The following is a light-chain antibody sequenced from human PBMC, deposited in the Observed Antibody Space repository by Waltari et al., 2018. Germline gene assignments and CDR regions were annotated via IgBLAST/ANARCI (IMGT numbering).Light chain of an antibody. Sequence: EIVLTQSPATLSLSSGERSTLSCRASQSVSSYLAWYQQKPDQAPRLLIYDAANRATGIPARFSGSGSGTDFTLTSSSLEPEDFAVYDCQQRSNWPITFGQGTRLEIK. CDR1: QSVSSY. CDR2: DAA. V-gene: IGKV3-11*01. CDR3: QQRSNWPIT. J-gene: IGKJ5*01.